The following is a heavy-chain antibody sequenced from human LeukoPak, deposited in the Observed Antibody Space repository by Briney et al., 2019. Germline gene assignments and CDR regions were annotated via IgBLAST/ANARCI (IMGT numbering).Heavy chain of an antibody. CDR1: GFRLSDFN. Sequence: GGSLRLSCAASGFRLSDFNMNWVRQAPGKGLEWVSAISGSGGSTYYADSVKGRFTISRDNSKNTLYLQMNSLRAEDTAVYYCAKGPGGATVDYWGQGTLVTVSS. CDR3: AKGPGGATVDY. D-gene: IGHD5-12*01. CDR2: ISGSGGST. J-gene: IGHJ4*02. V-gene: IGHV3-23*01.